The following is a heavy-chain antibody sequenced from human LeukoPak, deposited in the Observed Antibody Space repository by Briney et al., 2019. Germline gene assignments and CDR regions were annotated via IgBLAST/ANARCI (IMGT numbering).Heavy chain of an antibody. D-gene: IGHD3-10*01. CDR1: GFTFSSYA. CDR2: ISASGGST. V-gene: IGHV3-23*01. J-gene: IGHJ6*03. Sequence: PGGSLRLSCAASGFTFSSYAMSWVRQAPGKGLEWVSAISASGGSTFYADSVKGRFTISRDNSKNTLYLQMNSLRGEDTAVYYCARGYYGSGSYMDVWGKGTTVTISS. CDR3: ARGYYGSGSYMDV.